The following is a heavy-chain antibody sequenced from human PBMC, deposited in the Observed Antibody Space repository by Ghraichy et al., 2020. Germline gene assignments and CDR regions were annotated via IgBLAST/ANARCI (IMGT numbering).Heavy chain of an antibody. J-gene: IGHJ6*02. V-gene: IGHV3-53*01. CDR3: ARGDCTSTSCYYYYGLDV. D-gene: IGHD2-2*01. Sequence: AGSLRLSCAASGFTVSSKFMSWVRQAPGKGLEWVSVIDSGGSGGSIYYADSVKGRFTISRDNSKNTLFLQLNSLRAEDTAVYYCARGDCTSTSCYYYYGLDVWGQGTTVTVS. CDR1: GFTVSSKF. CDR2: IDSGGSGGSI.